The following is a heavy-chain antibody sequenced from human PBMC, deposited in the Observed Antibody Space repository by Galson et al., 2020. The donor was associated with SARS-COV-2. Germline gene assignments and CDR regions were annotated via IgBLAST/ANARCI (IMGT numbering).Heavy chain of an antibody. CDR3: ARQTTVTSYYYGMDV. CDR1: GGSLSGYY. Sequence: ETSETLYLTCPVYGGSLSGYYWSWIRKPPGKGLEWIGEINHSGRTNYNPSLKSRVTISVDTSKNQFSLKLSSVTAADTAVYYCARQTTVTSYYYGMDVWGQGTTVTVSS. D-gene: IGHD4-17*01. J-gene: IGHJ6*02. CDR2: INHSGRT. V-gene: IGHV4-34*01.